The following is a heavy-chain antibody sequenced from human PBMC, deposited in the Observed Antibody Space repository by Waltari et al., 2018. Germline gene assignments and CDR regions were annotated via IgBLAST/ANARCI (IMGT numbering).Heavy chain of an antibody. J-gene: IGHJ3*02. CDR2: INPNGGGT. CDR1: GYTFTGYY. CDR3: ARGRGDPGSAFDI. V-gene: IGHV1-2*06. Sequence: QVQLVQSGAEVKKPGASVKVSCKASGYTFTGYYMHWVRRAPGQGLEWMGRINPNGGGTTYAQKFQGRVTMTRDTSISTAYMELSRLRSDDTAVYYCARGRGDPGSAFDIWGQGTMVTVSS. D-gene: IGHD3-10*01.